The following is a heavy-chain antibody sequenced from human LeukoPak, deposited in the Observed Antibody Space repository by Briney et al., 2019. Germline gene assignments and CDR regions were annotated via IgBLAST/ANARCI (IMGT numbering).Heavy chain of an antibody. CDR3: ARDGSITFNWFDP. CDR1: GYTFTSYA. Sequence: ASVKVSCKASGYTFTSYAMNWVRQAPGQGLEWMGWISAYNGNTNYAQKLQGRVTMTTDTSTSTAYMELRSLRSDDTAVYYCARDGSITFNWFDPWGQGTLVTVSS. V-gene: IGHV1-18*01. CDR2: ISAYNGNT. D-gene: IGHD3-10*01. J-gene: IGHJ5*02.